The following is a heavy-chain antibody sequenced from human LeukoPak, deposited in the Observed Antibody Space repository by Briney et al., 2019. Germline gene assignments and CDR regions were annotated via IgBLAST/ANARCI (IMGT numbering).Heavy chain of an antibody. CDR3: ARDLGILTGNFDY. V-gene: IGHV3-7*01. CDR1: GFTFSSYW. CDR2: IKQDGSEK. Sequence: GGSLRLSCAASGFTFSSYWMSWVRQAPGKGLEWVANIKQDGSEKYYVDSVKGRFTISRDNAKNSLYLQMNSLRAEDTAVYYCARDLGILTGNFDYWGQGTLVTVSS. J-gene: IGHJ4*02. D-gene: IGHD3-9*01.